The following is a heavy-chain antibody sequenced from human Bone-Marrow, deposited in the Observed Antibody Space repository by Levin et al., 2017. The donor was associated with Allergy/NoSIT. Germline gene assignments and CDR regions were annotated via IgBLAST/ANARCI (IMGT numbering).Heavy chain of an antibody. Sequence: PGGSLRLSCAGSGFTFSSYWMTWVRQAPGKGLEWVANIQQDGSERYYVDSVKGRFTISRDNGNSAVYLEMNSLRVDDSGVYFCARSETGPYHYYGMDVWGQGTTVIVSS. CDR1: GFTFSSYW. J-gene: IGHJ6*02. D-gene: IGHD3-22*01. V-gene: IGHV3-7*01. CDR3: ARSETGPYHYYGMDV. CDR2: IQQDGSER.